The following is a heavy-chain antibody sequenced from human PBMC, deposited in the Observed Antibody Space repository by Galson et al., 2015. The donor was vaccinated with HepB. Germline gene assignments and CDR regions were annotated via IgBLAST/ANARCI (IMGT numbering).Heavy chain of an antibody. D-gene: IGHD3-22*01. Sequence: SLRLSCAASGFTFRSYRMNWVRQAPGKGLEWVSYISSSSSTIYYADSVKGRFTISRDNAKNSLYLQLNSLRAEDTAVYYCVRQSNGGYSYESRGRLGMDVWGQGTTVTVSS. CDR3: VRQSNGGYSYESRGRLGMDV. J-gene: IGHJ6*02. CDR1: GFTFRSYR. CDR2: ISSSSSTI. V-gene: IGHV3-48*01.